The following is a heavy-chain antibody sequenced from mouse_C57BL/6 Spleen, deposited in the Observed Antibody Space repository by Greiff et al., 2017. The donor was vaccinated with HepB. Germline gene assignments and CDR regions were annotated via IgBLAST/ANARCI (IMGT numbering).Heavy chain of an antibody. J-gene: IGHJ4*01. CDR2: IDPNSGGT. Sequence: QVQLQQPGAELVKPGASVKLSCKASGYTFTSYWMHWVKQRPGRGLEWLGRIDPNSGGTKYNEKFKSKATLTVDKPSSTAYMQLSSLTSEDSAVYDCEMPSDYYGWVLGYWGQGTSVTVSS. CDR3: EMPSDYYGWVLGY. D-gene: IGHD1-1*01. CDR1: GYTFTSYW. V-gene: IGHV1-72*01.